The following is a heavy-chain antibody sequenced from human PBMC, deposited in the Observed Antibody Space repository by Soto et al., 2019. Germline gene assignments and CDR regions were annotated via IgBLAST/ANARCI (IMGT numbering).Heavy chain of an antibody. J-gene: IGHJ4*02. Sequence: QVQLVESGGGVVQPGRSLRLSCAASGFTFSSYAMHWVRQAPGKGLEWVAVISYDGSNKYYADSVKGRFTISRDNSENTLYLQMNSLRAEDTAVYYCATDFWSGYYSSDYWGQGTLVTVSS. D-gene: IGHD3-3*01. V-gene: IGHV3-30-3*01. CDR2: ISYDGSNK. CDR1: GFTFSSYA. CDR3: ATDFWSGYYSSDY.